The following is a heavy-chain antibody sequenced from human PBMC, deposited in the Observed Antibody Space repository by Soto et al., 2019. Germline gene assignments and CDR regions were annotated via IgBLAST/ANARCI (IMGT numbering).Heavy chain of an antibody. Sequence: QVQLVQSGTEVKKPGASVNVSCKAFGYTFTSYGFSWVRQVPGQGLEWLGWISAFNGGTQYAQTMKGRLTVTTDTSTTTVHMELRSLTPADTAVYYCAREAGWQRMVPYDWGQGTLVTVS. CDR3: AREAGWQRMVPYD. CDR1: GYTFTSYG. V-gene: IGHV1-18*04. CDR2: ISAFNGGT. D-gene: IGHD6-25*01. J-gene: IGHJ4*02.